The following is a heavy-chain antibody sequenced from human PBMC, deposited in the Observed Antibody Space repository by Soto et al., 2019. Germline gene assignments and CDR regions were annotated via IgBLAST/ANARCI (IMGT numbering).Heavy chain of an antibody. D-gene: IGHD3-3*02. CDR3: ARDTETLGPRANDALDI. CDR1: GYTFSAYT. J-gene: IGHJ3*02. V-gene: IGHV1-3*01. Sequence: GASVKVSCKATGYTFSAYTRNWVRQAPGQSLEWMGWINAGSGTTKYSQNFQGRVSITRDTSASTVYMELTGLTSEDTAVYYCARDTETLGPRANDALDIWGQGTMVTVSS. CDR2: INAGSGTT.